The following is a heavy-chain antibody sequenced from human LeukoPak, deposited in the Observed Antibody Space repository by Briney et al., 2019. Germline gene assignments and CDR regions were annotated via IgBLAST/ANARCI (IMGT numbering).Heavy chain of an antibody. CDR3: ASSTYYYDSSGFPS. D-gene: IGHD3-22*01. J-gene: IGHJ5*02. CDR1: GGSISSYY. V-gene: IGHV4-4*07. CDR2: IYTSGST. Sequence: WESLSLTCTVSGGSISSYYWSWIRQPAGKGLEWIGRIYTSGSTNYNPSLKSRVTMSVDTSKNQFSLKLSSVTAADTAVYYCASSTYYYDSSGFPSWGQGTRVTVSS.